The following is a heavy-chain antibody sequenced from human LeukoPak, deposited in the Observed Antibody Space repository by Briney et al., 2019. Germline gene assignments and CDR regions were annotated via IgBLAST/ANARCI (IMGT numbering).Heavy chain of an antibody. J-gene: IGHJ6*02. CDR2: INRDGSER. CDR3: ARRNAMDV. Sequence: GGSLRLSCAASGFTFSNYWMTWVRQAPGKGLEWVANINRDGSERYYVDSVKGRFTISRDDAKSSLYLQMNSLRAGDTAVYYCARRNAMDVWGQGTTVTVFS. CDR1: GFTFSNYW. V-gene: IGHV3-7*03.